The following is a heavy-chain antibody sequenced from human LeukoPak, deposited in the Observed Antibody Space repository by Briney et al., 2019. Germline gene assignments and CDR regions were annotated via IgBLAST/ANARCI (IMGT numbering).Heavy chain of an antibody. Sequence: PSETLSLTCTVSGGSISSNYWSWIRQPPAKELEWIGLLYYTGTTNYNSSLKGRATISADTSKNYFSLKLTSVTAADTAVYYCASGYYYFMDVWGKGTTVTVSS. D-gene: IGHD6-13*01. V-gene: IGHV4-59*01. J-gene: IGHJ6*03. CDR1: GGSISSNY. CDR3: ASGYYYFMDV. CDR2: LYYTGTT.